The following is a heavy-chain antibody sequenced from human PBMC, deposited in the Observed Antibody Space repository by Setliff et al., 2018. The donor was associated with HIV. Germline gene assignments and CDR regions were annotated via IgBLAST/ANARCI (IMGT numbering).Heavy chain of an antibody. CDR2: IYYTGIP. V-gene: IGHV4-59*11. CDR3: ARVSRLHPFDP. Sequence: SSETLSLTCTVSGGSISGHYWSWIRQTPGKGLEWIGLIYYTGIPTYNPSLEGRITMSVDRSKNQFSLRLTSVTAADTAMYYCARVSRLHPFDPWGQGTLVTVSS. D-gene: IGHD2-15*01. J-gene: IGHJ5*02. CDR1: GGSISGHY.